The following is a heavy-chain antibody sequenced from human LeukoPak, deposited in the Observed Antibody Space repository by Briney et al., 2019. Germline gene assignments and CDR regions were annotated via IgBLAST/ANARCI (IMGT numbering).Heavy chain of an antibody. CDR3: ARVNPAARGDAFDI. Sequence: GSSVKVSCKASGGTFSSYAISWVRQAPGQGLEWMGGIIPIFGTANYAQKFQGRVTITADESTSTAYMELSSLRSEDTAVYYCARVNPAARGDAFDIWGQGTMVTVSS. J-gene: IGHJ3*02. V-gene: IGHV1-69*01. D-gene: IGHD6-13*01. CDR2: IIPIFGTA. CDR1: GGTFSSYA.